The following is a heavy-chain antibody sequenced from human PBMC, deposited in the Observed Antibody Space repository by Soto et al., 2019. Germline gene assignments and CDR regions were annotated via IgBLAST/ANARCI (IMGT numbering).Heavy chain of an antibody. CDR2: IIPIFGTA. CDR3: ARDYYDSSGLLGDFDY. V-gene: IGHV1-69*06. CDR1: GGAFSSYA. J-gene: IGHJ4*02. Sequence: QVQLVQSGAEVKKPGSSVKVSCKASGGAFSSYAISWVRQAPGQGLEWMGGIIPIFGTANYAQKFQGRVTITADKSTSTAYMELSSLRSEDTAVYYCARDYYDSSGLLGDFDYWGQGTLVTVSS. D-gene: IGHD3-22*01.